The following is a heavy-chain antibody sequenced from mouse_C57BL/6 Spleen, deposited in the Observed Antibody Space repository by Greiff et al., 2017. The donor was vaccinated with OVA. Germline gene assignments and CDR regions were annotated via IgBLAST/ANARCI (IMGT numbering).Heavy chain of an antibody. CDR1: GFTFSSYG. CDR3: ARLGVTSYFDY. V-gene: IGHV5-6*01. J-gene: IGHJ2*01. Sequence: EVMLVESGGDLVKPGGSLKLSCAASGFTFSSYGMSWVRQTPDKRLEWVATISSGGSYTYYPDSVKGRFTISRDNAKNTLYLQMSSLKSEDTAMYYCARLGVTSYFDYWGQGTTLTVSS. CDR2: ISSGGSYT. D-gene: IGHD2-2*01.